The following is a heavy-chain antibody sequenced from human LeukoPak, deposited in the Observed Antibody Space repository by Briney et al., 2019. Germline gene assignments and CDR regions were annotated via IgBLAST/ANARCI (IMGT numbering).Heavy chain of an antibody. J-gene: IGHJ4*02. V-gene: IGHV4-61*01. CDR1: GGSFSSGSYY. CDR3: SVAGTASSSVRFRDY. Sequence: SETLSLTCTVSGGSFSSGSYYWSWIRQPPGKGLEWIVYIYYSGSTNYNPSLKSRVTISVDTSKNQFSLKLSSVTAADTAVYYCSVAGTASSSVRFRDYWGQGTLVTVSS. D-gene: IGHD6-19*01. CDR2: IYYSGST.